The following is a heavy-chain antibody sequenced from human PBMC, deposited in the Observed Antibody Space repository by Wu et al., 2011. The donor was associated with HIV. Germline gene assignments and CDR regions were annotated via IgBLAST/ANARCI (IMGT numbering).Heavy chain of an antibody. J-gene: IGHJ4*02. CDR1: GYTLISYG. Sequence: QVQLVQSGPEVKKPGASVKVSCKASGYTLISYGISWVRQAPGQGLEWMGWISAYNGDTDYAQKFQGRVTLTWDTSITTAYMDLIRLRSDDTAVYYCARAAPASGGXYWGQGTLVTVSS. CDR3: ARAAPASGGXY. CDR2: ISAYNGDT. V-gene: IGHV1-18*01. D-gene: IGHD3-10*01.